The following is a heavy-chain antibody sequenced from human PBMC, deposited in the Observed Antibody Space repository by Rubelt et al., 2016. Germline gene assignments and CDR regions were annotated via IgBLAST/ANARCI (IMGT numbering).Heavy chain of an antibody. CDR2: IYYSGST. V-gene: IGHV4-31*03. D-gene: IGHD5-24*01. Sequence: QVQLQESGPGLVKPSQTLSLTCTVSGGSISSGGYYWSWIRQHPGKGLEWIGYIYYSGSTYYNPSLKSRVTISVDTSNNQFSLKRSSVTAADTSVYYCARAGDGYPWAWGQGTLVTVSS. CDR3: ARAGDGYPWA. J-gene: IGHJ4*02. CDR1: GGSISSGGYY.